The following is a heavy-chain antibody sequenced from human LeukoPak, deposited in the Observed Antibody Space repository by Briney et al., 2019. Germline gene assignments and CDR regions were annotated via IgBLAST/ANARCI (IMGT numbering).Heavy chain of an antibody. CDR3: ASEDYDYWSGYYTRRN. D-gene: IGHD3-3*01. CDR1: GYTFTGYY. J-gene: IGHJ4*02. CDR2: INPNSGGT. Sequence: ASVKVSCKASGYTFTGYYMHWVRQAPGQGLEGMGRINPNSGGTNYAQKFQGRVTMTRDTSISKAYMELSRLRADDTAVYYCASEDYDYWSGYYTRRNWGQGTLVTVSS. V-gene: IGHV1-2*06.